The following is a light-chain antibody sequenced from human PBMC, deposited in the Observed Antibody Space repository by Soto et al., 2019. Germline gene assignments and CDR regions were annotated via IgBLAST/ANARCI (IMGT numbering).Light chain of an antibody. Sequence: EIVLTQSPANLSVSPGERATLSCRASQSVGSNLAWFQQKPGQAPRLLIYSSSSRASGIPATFSGSGSGTELTLTISSPQSVDFAVYYCQQYKYWPFTFGPGTKVDIK. CDR1: QSVGSN. CDR2: SSS. CDR3: QQYKYWPFT. V-gene: IGKV3-15*01. J-gene: IGKJ3*01.